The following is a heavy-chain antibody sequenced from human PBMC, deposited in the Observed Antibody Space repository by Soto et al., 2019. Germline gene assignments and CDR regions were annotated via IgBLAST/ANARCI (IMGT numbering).Heavy chain of an antibody. V-gene: IGHV3-74*01. D-gene: IGHD3-16*01. CDR3: GSDRFPHVGEFSPIDS. CDR1: GFTFSNYR. CDR2: INSDGSRT. J-gene: IGHJ5*01. Sequence: EVQLVESGGGLIQPGGSLRLSCAASGFTFSNYRLHWVRQAPGKGLEWVSRINSDGSRTSYVDSVKGRFIVARDNLMNLVSLEMNNLRVDDTAVYYCGSDRFPHVGEFSPIDSWGQGILVTVSS.